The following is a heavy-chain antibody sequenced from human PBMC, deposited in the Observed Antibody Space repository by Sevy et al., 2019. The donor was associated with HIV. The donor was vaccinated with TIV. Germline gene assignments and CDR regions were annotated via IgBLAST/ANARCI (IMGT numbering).Heavy chain of an antibody. CDR1: GFTFSDHY. CDR3: TRSYSGSYDYFDC. CDR2: TRNKANSYTT. V-gene: IGHV3-72*01. D-gene: IGHD1-26*01. Sequence: GGSLRLSCAASGFTFSDHYMDWVRQAPGKGLEWVGRTRNKANSYTTEYAASVNGRFTISRDDSKNSLYLQMNSLKTEDTAVYYWTRSYSGSYDYFDCWGQGTLVTVSS. J-gene: IGHJ4*02.